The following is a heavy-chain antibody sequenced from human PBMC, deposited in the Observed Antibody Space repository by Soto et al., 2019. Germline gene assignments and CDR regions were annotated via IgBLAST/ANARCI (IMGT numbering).Heavy chain of an antibody. J-gene: IGHJ4*02. CDR2: ISGSGGST. V-gene: IGHV3-23*01. D-gene: IGHD3-10*01. CDR1: GFTFCSYA. Sequence: EVQLLESGGGLVQPGGSLSLSCAASGFTFCSYAMSWVRQAPGKRLEWVSAISGSGGSTYYADSVKGRFTISGDNYKNTVYLQRNSLRAEDTAVYYCAKGYGSGSYFGYFAYWGQGTLVTVSS. CDR3: AKGYGSGSYFGYFAY.